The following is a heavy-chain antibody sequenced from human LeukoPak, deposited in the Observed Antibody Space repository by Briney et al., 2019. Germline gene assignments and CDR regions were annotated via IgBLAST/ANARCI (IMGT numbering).Heavy chain of an antibody. CDR2: IYHSGST. V-gene: IGHV4-38-2*01. J-gene: IGHJ4*02. CDR3: ARQGDYDFWSGYYHRYFDY. D-gene: IGHD3-3*01. Sequence: SETLSLTCAVSGYSISSGYYWGWIRQPPGKGLEWIGSIYHSGSTYYNPSLKSRVTISVDTSKNQFSLKLSSVTAADMAVYYCARQGDYDFWSGYYHRYFDYWGQGTLVTVSS. CDR1: GYSISSGYY.